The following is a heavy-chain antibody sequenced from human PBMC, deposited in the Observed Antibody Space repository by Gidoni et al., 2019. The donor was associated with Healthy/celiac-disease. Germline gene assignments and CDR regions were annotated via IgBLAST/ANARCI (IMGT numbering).Heavy chain of an antibody. J-gene: IGHJ4*02. CDR1: GGSISSSSYY. CDR2: IYYSGST. V-gene: IGHV4-39*07. CDR3: ASLSTVTSRVGY. Sequence: QLQLQESGPGLVKPSETLSLTCTVSGGSISSSSYYWGWIRQPPGKGLEWIGSIYYSGSTYYNPSLKSRGTISVDTSKNQFSLKLSSVTAADTAVYYCASLSTVTSRVGYWGQGTLVTVS. D-gene: IGHD4-17*01.